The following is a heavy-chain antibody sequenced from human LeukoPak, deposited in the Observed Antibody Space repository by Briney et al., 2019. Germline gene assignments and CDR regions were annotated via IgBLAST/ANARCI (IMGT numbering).Heavy chain of an antibody. CDR2: INPNSGGT. V-gene: IGHV1-2*02. Sequence: ASMKVSCKASGYTFTGYYMHWVRQAPGQGLEWMGWINPNSGGTNYAHKLQDRVTMTRDTSINSAYMELSNLRSDDTAVYFCARELGVAAAGPLDYWGQGTLVTVSS. CDR3: ARELGVAAAGPLDY. CDR1: GYTFTGYY. D-gene: IGHD6-13*01. J-gene: IGHJ4*02.